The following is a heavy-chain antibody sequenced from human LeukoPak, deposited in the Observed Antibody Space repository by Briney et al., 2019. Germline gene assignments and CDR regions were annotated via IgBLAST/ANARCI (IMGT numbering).Heavy chain of an antibody. Sequence: PSETLSLTCTISGASISDYCWSWIRQSPGKGLEWIGYIYSSGSTNYNPSLNSRVTISVDTSKKHFSLKLTSVTAAGTAVYYCASTLITFGGLMTFYFDSWGQGTLVTVSS. V-gene: IGHV4-59*01. CDR1: GASISDYC. CDR2: IYSSGST. J-gene: IGHJ4*02. D-gene: IGHD3-16*01. CDR3: ASTLITFGGLMTFYFDS.